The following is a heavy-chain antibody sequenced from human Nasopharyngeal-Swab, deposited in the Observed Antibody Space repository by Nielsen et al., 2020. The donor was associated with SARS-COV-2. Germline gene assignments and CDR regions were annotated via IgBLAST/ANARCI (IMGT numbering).Heavy chain of an antibody. J-gene: IGHJ4*02. CDR2: TYWADYI. V-gene: IGHV2-5*02. Sequence: SGPTLVKPTQTLTLTCTFSGFSLTSTGVGVGWIRQSPGKALEWLALTYWADYIYYSPSLKTRLAMTKDASKNQVVLTMTDMDPVDTATYFCAHSRGFGELFPYYFDNWGQGILVTVSS. CDR3: AHSRGFGELFPYYFDN. D-gene: IGHD3-10*01. CDR1: GFSLTSTGVG.